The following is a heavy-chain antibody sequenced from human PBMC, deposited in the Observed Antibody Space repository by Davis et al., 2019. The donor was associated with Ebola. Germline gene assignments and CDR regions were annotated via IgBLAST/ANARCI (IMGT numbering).Heavy chain of an antibody. CDR3: ARQGRPSIEGGRDIPNY. D-gene: IGHD2-15*01. V-gene: IGHV3-23*01. CDR1: GFTFSDFA. CDR2: ISGGGGYDT. J-gene: IGHJ4*02. Sequence: GESLKIPCAAPGFTFSDFAISWVRQAPGKGLEWISVISGGGGYDTYYTDPVKGRFTISRDNSKSTLFLQMNSLRADDTAFYFCARQGRPSIEGGRDIPNYWGQGTLVTVSS.